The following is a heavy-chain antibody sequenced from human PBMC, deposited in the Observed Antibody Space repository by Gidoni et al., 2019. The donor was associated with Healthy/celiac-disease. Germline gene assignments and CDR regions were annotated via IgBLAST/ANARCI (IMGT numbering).Heavy chain of an antibody. CDR1: VYTFPSYD. V-gene: IGHV1-8*01. D-gene: IGHD2-15*01. CDR3: ARKVVVAATPRYYYYDGMDV. Sequence: QVQLVQSGAEVKKPGASVKVSCKASVYTFPSYDTNWVRQATGQGLEWMGWMNPNSGNTGYAQKFQGRVTMTRNTSISTAYMELSSLRSEDTAVYYCARKVVVAATPRYYYYDGMDVWGQGTTVTVSS. CDR2: MNPNSGNT. J-gene: IGHJ6*02.